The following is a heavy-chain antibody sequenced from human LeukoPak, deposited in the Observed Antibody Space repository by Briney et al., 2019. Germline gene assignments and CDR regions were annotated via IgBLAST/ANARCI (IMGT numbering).Heavy chain of an antibody. J-gene: IGHJ4*02. D-gene: IGHD5-18*01. CDR3: ARGASSGYRIDY. CDR1: GFTFNNYW. CDR2: ISKDGSTT. Sequence: GSLRLSCAASGFTFNNYWMHWVRQAPGKGLVWVSRISKDGSTTNYADSVKGRFTISRDNAKNILYLQMNSLTAEDTALYYCARGASSGYRIDYWGQGTLVTVSS. V-gene: IGHV3-74*01.